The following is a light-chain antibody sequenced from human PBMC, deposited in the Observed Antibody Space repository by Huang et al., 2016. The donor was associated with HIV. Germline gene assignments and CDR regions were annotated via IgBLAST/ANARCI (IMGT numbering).Light chain of an antibody. CDR1: QSIGRD. Sequence: EIVMTQSPAILSAYLGERVTLSCKASQSIGRDLAWYQQKPGQAPRLLLYGTSTRATGVPARFSGSGSGTDFTLTISRLESEDFAVYFCQKYDTWPFTFGPGAKVDIK. V-gene: IGKV3-15*01. J-gene: IGKJ3*01. CDR3: QKYDTWPFT. CDR2: GTS.